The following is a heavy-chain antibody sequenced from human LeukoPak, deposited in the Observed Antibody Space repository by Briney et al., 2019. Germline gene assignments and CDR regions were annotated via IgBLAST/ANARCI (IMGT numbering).Heavy chain of an antibody. V-gene: IGHV4-34*03. CDR2: INHSGST. D-gene: IGHD3-10*01. J-gene: IGHJ6*02. CDR1: GGSFSGYY. CDR3: TMTDYYGSRSYYGMDV. Sequence: SETLSLTCAVYGGSFSGYYWSWIRQPPGKGLEWIGEINHSGSTNYNPSLKSRVTISIDTSKNQFSLKLSSVTAADTAVYYCTMTDYYGSRSYYGMDVWGQGTTVTVSS.